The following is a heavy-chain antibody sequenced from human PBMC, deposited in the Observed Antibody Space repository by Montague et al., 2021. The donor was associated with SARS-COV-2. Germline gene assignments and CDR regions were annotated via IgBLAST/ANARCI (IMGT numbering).Heavy chain of an antibody. CDR2: FDPEDGET. CDR3: ATEAIAAAGTLGGYDY. Sequence: SVKVSCKVSGYTLTELSMHWVRQAPGNGLERMGGFDPEDGETIYAQKFQGRVTMTGDTSTDTAYMELSSLRSEDTALYYCATEAIAAAGTLGGYDYWGQGTLVTVSS. D-gene: IGHD6-13*01. J-gene: IGHJ4*02. CDR1: GYTLTELS. V-gene: IGHV1-24*01.